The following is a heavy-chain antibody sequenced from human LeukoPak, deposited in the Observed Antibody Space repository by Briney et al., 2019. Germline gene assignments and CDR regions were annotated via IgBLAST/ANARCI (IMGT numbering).Heavy chain of an antibody. CDR3: AGPYYYDRSCYFSSRDAFDI. J-gene: IGHJ3*02. D-gene: IGHD3-22*01. CDR1: GYTFTGYY. V-gene: IGHV1-2*02. Sequence: ASVEVSCKASGYTFTGYYMHWVRQAPGQGLEWMGWINPNSGGTNYAQKFQGRVTMTRATSMTTAYMELSRLRSDDTPVYYCAGPYYYDRSCYFSSRDAFDIWGQGTVVTVSS. CDR2: INPNSGGT.